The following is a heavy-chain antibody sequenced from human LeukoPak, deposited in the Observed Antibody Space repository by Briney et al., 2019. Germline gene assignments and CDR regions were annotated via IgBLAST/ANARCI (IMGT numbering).Heavy chain of an antibody. CDR3: ARAGGSGYDDY. V-gene: IGHV3-7*01. Sequence: GGSLRLSCAASGFTFSSYWMSWVRQAPGKGLEWVASIKQDGSEKYYVDSVKGRFTISRDNAKNSLYLQMNSLRAEDTAVYYCARAGGSGYDDYWGQGTLVTVSS. CDR1: GFTFSSYW. D-gene: IGHD5-12*01. J-gene: IGHJ4*02. CDR2: IKQDGSEK.